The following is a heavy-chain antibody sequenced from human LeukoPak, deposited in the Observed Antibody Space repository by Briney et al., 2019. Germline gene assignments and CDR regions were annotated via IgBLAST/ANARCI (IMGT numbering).Heavy chain of an antibody. CDR1: GYTFTSYF. CDR2: INPSGGST. V-gene: IGHV1-46*01. J-gene: IGHJ3*02. Sequence: VASVKVSCKASGYTFTSYFMHWVRQAPGQGHEWMGIINPSGGSTSYAQNFQGRVTMTRDMSTSTVYMELSSLRSEDTAVYFCARDRGQHAFDIWGQGTMVTVSS. D-gene: IGHD1-26*01. CDR3: ARDRGQHAFDI.